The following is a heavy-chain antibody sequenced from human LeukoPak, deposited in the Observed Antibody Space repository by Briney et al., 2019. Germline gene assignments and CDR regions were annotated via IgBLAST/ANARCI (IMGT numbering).Heavy chain of an antibody. V-gene: IGHV1-2*02. CDR2: INPNSGGT. Sequence: ASVKVSCKAAGYTFTGYYMHWGRQAPGQGLEWMGWINPNSGGTNYAQKFQGRVAMTRDTSISTAYMELSRLRSDDTAVYYCARMTTVAPDAFDIWGQGTMVTVSS. CDR3: ARMTTVAPDAFDI. D-gene: IGHD4-23*01. J-gene: IGHJ3*02. CDR1: GYTFTGYY.